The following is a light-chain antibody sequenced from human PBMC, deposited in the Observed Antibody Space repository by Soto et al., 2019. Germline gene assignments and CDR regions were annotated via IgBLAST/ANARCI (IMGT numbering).Light chain of an antibody. Sequence: EIVVTQSPGTLSLSPGERATLSCRASQSVSSSYLAWYQQKPGQAPRLLIYGASSRATGIPDRFSGSGSGTHFTLTIIRLEPEDFAVYYCQQYGSSPFTFGGGTKVEIK. V-gene: IGKV3-20*01. CDR2: GAS. CDR3: QQYGSSPFT. J-gene: IGKJ4*01. CDR1: QSVSSSY.